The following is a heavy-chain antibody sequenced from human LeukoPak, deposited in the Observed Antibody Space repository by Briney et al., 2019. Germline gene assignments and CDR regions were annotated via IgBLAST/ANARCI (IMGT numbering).Heavy chain of an antibody. CDR1: GFTFSSYS. Sequence: GGSLRLSCAASGFTFSSYSMNWVRQAPGKGLEWVSIISGSGTVTYYADSVKGRFTISRDNSQNTLYLQMNSLGDEDTAVYYCARDTWIQLWTAYFDYWGQGTLVSVSS. J-gene: IGHJ4*02. CDR3: ARDTWIQLWTAYFDY. CDR2: ISGSGTVT. D-gene: IGHD5-18*01. V-gene: IGHV3-23*01.